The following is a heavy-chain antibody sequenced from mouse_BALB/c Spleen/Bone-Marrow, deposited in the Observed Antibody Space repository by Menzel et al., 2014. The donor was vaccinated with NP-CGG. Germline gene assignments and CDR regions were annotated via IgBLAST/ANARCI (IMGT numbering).Heavy chain of an antibody. D-gene: IGHD1-1*01. V-gene: IGHV14-3*02. J-gene: IGHJ3*01. CDR2: IDPANGNT. CDR1: GFNIKDTY. Sequence: VHVKQSGAELVKPGASVKLSCTASGFNIKDTYMHWVKQRPEQGLEWIGRIDPANGNTKYDPKFQGKATITADTSSNTAYLQLRSLTFEDTAVYFWSCYYLGCCPIALWGQGTLVTVSA. CDR3: SCYYLGCCPIAL.